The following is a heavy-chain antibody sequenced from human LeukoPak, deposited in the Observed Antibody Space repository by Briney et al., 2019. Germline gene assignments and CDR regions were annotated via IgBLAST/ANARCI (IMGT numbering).Heavy chain of an antibody. J-gene: IGHJ4*02. CDR3: TRQSGGGYFDY. Sequence: GGSLKLSCAASGFTFSGSAMHWVRQASGKGLEWVGRIRSKANSYATANAASVKGRFTISRDDSKNTAYLQMNSLKTEDTAVYYCTRQSGGGYFDYWGQGTLVTVSS. D-gene: IGHD6-25*01. V-gene: IGHV3-73*01. CDR1: GFTFSGSA. CDR2: IRSKANSYAT.